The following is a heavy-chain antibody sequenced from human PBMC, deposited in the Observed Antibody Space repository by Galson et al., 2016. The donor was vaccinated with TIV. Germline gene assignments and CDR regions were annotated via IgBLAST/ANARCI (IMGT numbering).Heavy chain of an antibody. D-gene: IGHD4/OR15-4a*01. CDR1: GFSLSTNGMR. CDR2: IDGDDDK. V-gene: IGHV2-70*04. CDR3: ARMPFCSGIWCYLREAFDV. Sequence: PALVKPTQTLTLTRTFSGFSLSTNGMRVSWIRQPPGKALEWLARIDGDDDKFYSASLKTRLTISKDTSKNQVVLTMTNMDPVDTATYYCARMPFCSGIWCYLREAFDVWGQGTMVTVSS. J-gene: IGHJ3*01.